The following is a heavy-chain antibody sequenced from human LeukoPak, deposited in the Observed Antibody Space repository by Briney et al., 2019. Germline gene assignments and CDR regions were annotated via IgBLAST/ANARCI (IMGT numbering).Heavy chain of an antibody. V-gene: IGHV4-4*07. J-gene: IGHJ4*02. D-gene: IGHD2-8*01. CDR2: ISTTGST. CDR3: ARDEGVGYCTDGVCPDAAVNFDY. CDR1: GVSISGYY. Sequence: SETLSLTCTVSGVSISGYYWSWIRQPAGKGLEWIGRISTTGSTNYKPSLKSRVTMSVDTSKNQFSLRLNSVTAADTAVYYCARDEGVGYCTDGVCPDAAVNFDYWGQGTLVTVSS.